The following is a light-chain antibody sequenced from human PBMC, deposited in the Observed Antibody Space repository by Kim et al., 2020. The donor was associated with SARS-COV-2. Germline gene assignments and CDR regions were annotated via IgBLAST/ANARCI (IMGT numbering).Light chain of an antibody. CDR3: QVWDSSSDHWV. CDR1: NIGSKS. Sequence: APGKTARITCGGNNIGSKSVHWYQQKPGQAPVLVIYYDSDRPSGIPERFSGSNSGNTATLTISRVEAGDEADHYCQVWDSSSDHWVFGGGTQLTVL. J-gene: IGLJ3*02. CDR2: YDS. V-gene: IGLV3-21*04.